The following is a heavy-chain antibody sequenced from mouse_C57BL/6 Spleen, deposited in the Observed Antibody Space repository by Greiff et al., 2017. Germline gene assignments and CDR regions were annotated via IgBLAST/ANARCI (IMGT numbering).Heavy chain of an antibody. CDR2: IRLKSDNYAT. V-gene: IGHV6-3*01. CDR1: GFTFSNYW. Sequence: EVKLVESGGGLVQPGGSMKLSCVASGFTFSNYWMNWVRQSPEKGLEWVAQIRLKSDNYATHDAESVKGRFTISRDYSKSSVYLQMNNLRAEDTGIYYCTDPFYDGSRRYYAMDEWGQGTSVTVSS. CDR3: TDPFYDGSRRYYAMDE. D-gene: IGHD1-1*01. J-gene: IGHJ4*01.